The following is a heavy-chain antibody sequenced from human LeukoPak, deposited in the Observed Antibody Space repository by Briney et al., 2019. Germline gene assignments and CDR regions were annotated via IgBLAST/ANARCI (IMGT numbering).Heavy chain of an antibody. CDR3: AKAIWVSTADAVL. V-gene: IGHV3-23*01. CDR1: GFTLSSYA. D-gene: IGHD2-21*01. CDR2: LRGNGDT. J-gene: IGHJ4*02. Sequence: GGSLRLSCAASGFTLSSYAMSWVREAPARGLEWVSSLRGNGDTFYADSVKGRFTLSRDESRNTVYLQLSKLRVEDTAVYYCAKAIWVSTADAVLWGQGTVVTVSS.